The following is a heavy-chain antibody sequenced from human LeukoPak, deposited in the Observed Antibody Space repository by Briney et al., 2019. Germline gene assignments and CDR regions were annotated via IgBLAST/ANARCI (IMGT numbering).Heavy chain of an antibody. D-gene: IGHD2-15*01. CDR1: GFTFGTFG. CDR2: IGGSGDTT. CDR3: AQRSSGSYYSSGDY. Sequence: PGGSLRLSCAASGFTFGTFGMRWVRHAPGKGLEWVSSIGGSGDTTYYADSVKGRFTISRDTSKNTLYLQMNSLTAEDAAVYYCAQRSSGSYYSSGDYWGQGTLVTVSS. V-gene: IGHV3-23*01. J-gene: IGHJ4*02.